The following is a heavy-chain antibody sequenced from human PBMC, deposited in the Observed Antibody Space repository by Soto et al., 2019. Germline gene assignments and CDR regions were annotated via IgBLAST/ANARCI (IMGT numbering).Heavy chain of an antibody. CDR1: SASLGEHY. D-gene: IGHD5-18*01. V-gene: IGHV4-34*01. CDR2: VHPSGST. J-gene: IGHJ6*02. CDR3: ARGKPSGYRFGPRNFFYYRLDV. Sequence: SLTCAVFSASLGEHYWAWGLQSPYNGLECIGEVHPSGSTDYNPSLKSRLTLSLDTSKNQFSLKVASVTAADTAVYFCARGKPSGYRFGPRNFFYYRLDVWGPGTTVTXS.